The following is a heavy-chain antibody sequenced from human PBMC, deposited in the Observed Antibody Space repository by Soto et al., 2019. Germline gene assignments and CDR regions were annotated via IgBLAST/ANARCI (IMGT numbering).Heavy chain of an antibody. J-gene: IGHJ5*02. CDR2: TTISVNYI. Sequence: EGQLVESGGGLVKPGGSLRLSCAASAFAFQTYTMDWLRQPPGKWLEWVSSTTISVNYIYYADSVKGRFTISRDNGRNSVYLQMNSLRAEDTAVYYCAKVGVLRTNFRWFDLWGQGTVVTVSS. V-gene: IGHV3-21*01. D-gene: IGHD2-8*01. CDR3: AKVGVLRTNFRWFDL. CDR1: AFAFQTYT.